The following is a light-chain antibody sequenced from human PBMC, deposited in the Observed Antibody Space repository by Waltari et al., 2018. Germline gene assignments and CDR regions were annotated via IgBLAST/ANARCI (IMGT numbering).Light chain of an antibody. V-gene: IGLV3-27*01. CDR1: VLAKKY. J-gene: IGLJ3*02. CDR2: KDS. CDR3: YSAADNNWV. Sequence: SYELTQPSSVSVSPGQTARTTCSGDVLAKKYARWFQQKPGQAPVLVIYKDSERPSVIPERFSGSSSGTTVTLTIGGAQVEDEADYYCYSAADNNWVFGGGTKLTVL.